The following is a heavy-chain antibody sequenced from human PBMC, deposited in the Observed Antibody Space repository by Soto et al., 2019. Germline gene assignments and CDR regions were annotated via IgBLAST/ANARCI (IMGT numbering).Heavy chain of an antibody. D-gene: IGHD3-3*01. CDR2: ISGSGGGT. Sequence: GGSLRLSCAASGFTFSSYSMTWVRQAPGKGLEWVSGISGSGGGTYYADSVKGRFTISRDNSKNTLYLQMNSLRAADTAVYYCAKDIYELSPNCFDSRGQGTLVTVSS. V-gene: IGHV3-23*01. J-gene: IGHJ4*02. CDR1: GFTFSSYS. CDR3: AKDIYELSPNCFDS.